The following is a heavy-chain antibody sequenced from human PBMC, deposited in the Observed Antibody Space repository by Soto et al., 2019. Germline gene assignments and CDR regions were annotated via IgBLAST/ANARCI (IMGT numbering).Heavy chain of an antibody. V-gene: IGHV1-69*06. Sequence: QVQLVQSGAEVKKPGSSVKVSCKASGGTFSSYAISWVRQSPGQGLEWMGGIIPIFGTANYAQKFQGRVTITADKSTSTAYMELSSLRSEDTAVYYCARDLGAVAGIGEDYYGMDVWGQGTTVTVSS. J-gene: IGHJ6*02. CDR2: IIPIFGTA. D-gene: IGHD6-19*01. CDR3: ARDLGAVAGIGEDYYGMDV. CDR1: GGTFSSYA.